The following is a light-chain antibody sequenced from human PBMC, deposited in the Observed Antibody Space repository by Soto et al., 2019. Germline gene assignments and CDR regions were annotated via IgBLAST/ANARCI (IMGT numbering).Light chain of an antibody. CDR1: QYVNTR. CDR2: QTS. J-gene: IGKJ1*01. CDR3: HQRQSWPRT. Sequence: ESVLTPSPAPLSSLPGYSATLACRAGQYVNTRLAWYQHRPGQAPRLLIYQTSTRAAGIPARFSASGSGTDFTLTISDVQPEDFAPYYCHQRQSWPRTFGQGTKVDIK. V-gene: IGKV3-11*01.